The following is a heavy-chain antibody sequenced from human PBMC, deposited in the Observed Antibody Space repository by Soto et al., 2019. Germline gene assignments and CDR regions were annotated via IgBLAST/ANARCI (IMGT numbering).Heavy chain of an antibody. D-gene: IGHD1-26*01. V-gene: IGHV3-23*01. CDR3: ARRGSGSYYDY. CDR1: GFTFSSYA. Sequence: EVQLLESGGGLVQPGGSLRLSCAASGFTFSSYAMRWVRQAPVKGLEWVSALSGSGGSTYYADSVKGRFTSSRDHSKNTLYLQMNSLRVEDTAVYYCARRGSGSYYDYWCQGTVVSVSS. CDR2: LSGSGGST. J-gene: IGHJ4*02.